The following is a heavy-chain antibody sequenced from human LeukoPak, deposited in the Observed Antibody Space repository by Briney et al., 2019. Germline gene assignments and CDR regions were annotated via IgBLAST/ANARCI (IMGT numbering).Heavy chain of an antibody. CDR1: GGSISSGRYY. J-gene: IGHJ5*02. D-gene: IGHD3-22*01. CDR2: IETSGST. V-gene: IGHV4-61*02. CDR3: ARGALYYYDSSGYYNWFDP. Sequence: SETLSLTCTVSGGSISSGRYYWSWIRQPAGKGLEWIGRIETSGSTKYNPSLNSRVTISVDTSKNQFSLKLSSVTAADTAVYYCARGALYYYDSSGYYNWFDPWGQGTLVTVSS.